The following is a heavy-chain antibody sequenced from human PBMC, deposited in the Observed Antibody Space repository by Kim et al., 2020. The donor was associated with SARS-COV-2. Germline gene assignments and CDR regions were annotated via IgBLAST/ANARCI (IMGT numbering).Heavy chain of an antibody. CDR3: ARDFIFAFDI. CDR2: IRSSDGTI. CDR1: GFTFSTYS. J-gene: IGHJ3*02. Sequence: GGSLRLSCAASGFTFSTYSMNWIRQAPGKGPEWISYIRSSDGTIEHADSVRGRFTISTDSATNSLYLQMNSLRDEDTAVYYCARDFIFAFDIWGQGPVVTVSS. D-gene: IGHD2-21*01. V-gene: IGHV3-48*02.